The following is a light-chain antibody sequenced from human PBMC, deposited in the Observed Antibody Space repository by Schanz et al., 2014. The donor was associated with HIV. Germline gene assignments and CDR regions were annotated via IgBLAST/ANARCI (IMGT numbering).Light chain of an antibody. CDR3: SSHTRRNTLDV. CDR2: DVS. CDR1: SGDVGSYNY. V-gene: IGLV2-14*03. J-gene: IGLJ1*01. Sequence: QSALTQPASVSGSPGQSISISCTGTSGDVGSYNYVSWYQQHPGKAPKLMIYDVSNRPSGVSSRFSGSKSGNTASLTISGLQAEDEADYYCSSHTRRNTLDVFGTGTKVTVL.